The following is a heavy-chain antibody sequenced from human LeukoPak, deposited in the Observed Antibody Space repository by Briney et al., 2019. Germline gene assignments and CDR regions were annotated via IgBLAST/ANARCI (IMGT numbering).Heavy chain of an antibody. CDR3: ARLIYGDYVPDY. J-gene: IGHJ4*02. Sequence: SETLSLTCTVSGVSISSDDYYWSWIRQPPGKGLEWIGYIYYSGSTYYNPSLKSRVTISVDTSKNQFSLKLSSVTAADTAVYYCARLIYGDYVPDYWGQGTLVTVSS. CDR1: GVSISSDDYY. V-gene: IGHV4-30-4*08. D-gene: IGHD4-17*01. CDR2: IYYSGST.